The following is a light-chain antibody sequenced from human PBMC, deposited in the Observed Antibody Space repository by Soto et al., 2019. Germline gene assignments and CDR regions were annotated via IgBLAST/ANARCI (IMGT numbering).Light chain of an antibody. CDR2: RVI. V-gene: IGLV2-14*03. CDR3: GSYTSATTWV. J-gene: IGLJ3*02. Sequence: QSALTQPASMSGXPGQSITISCTGTSSDIGRYDYVSWYQQLPGKAPKLIIYRVINRPSGVSDRFSGSKSGNSASLSISGLHPDDEASYFCGSYTSATTWVFGGGTKLTVL. CDR1: SSDIGRYDY.